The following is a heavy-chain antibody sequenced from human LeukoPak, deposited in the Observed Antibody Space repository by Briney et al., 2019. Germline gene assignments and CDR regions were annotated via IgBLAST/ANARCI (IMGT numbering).Heavy chain of an antibody. Sequence: ASVKVSCKASGYTFTGYYMHWVRQAPGQGLEWMGWINPNSGGTNYAQKFQGRVTMTRDTSTSTVYMELSSLRSEDTAVYYCARCPYGYSYRWFDPWGQGTLVTVSS. J-gene: IGHJ5*02. CDR2: INPNSGGT. V-gene: IGHV1-2*02. CDR1: GYTFTGYY. CDR3: ARCPYGYSYRWFDP. D-gene: IGHD5-18*01.